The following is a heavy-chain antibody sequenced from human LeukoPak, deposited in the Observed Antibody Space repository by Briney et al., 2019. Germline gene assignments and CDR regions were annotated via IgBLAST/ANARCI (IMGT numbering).Heavy chain of an antibody. Sequence: PGGSLRLSCSASGFPFSSYGMHWVRQAPGKGLEWVAVISYDGSNKYYADSVKGRFTISRDNSKNTLYLQMNSLRAEDTAVYYCAKVLYYYDSSGEFDYWGQGTLVTVSS. D-gene: IGHD3-22*01. V-gene: IGHV3-30*18. CDR1: GFPFSSYG. J-gene: IGHJ4*02. CDR3: AKVLYYYDSSGEFDY. CDR2: ISYDGSNK.